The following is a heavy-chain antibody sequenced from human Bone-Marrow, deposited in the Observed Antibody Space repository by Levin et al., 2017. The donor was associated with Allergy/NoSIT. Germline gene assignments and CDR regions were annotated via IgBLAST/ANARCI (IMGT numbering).Heavy chain of an antibody. CDR3: TTRMGKHGY. CDR1: GFTFSDFW. Sequence: PGGSLRLSCTASGFTFSDFWMTWVRQAPGKGLEWVANIKPDGSDKYYVDSVKGRFTISRDNTKNSLYLQMNSLRVEDTAFYYCTTRMGKHGYWGQGTLVTVSS. J-gene: IGHJ4*02. V-gene: IGHV3-7*01. D-gene: IGHD2-8*01. CDR2: IKPDGSDK.